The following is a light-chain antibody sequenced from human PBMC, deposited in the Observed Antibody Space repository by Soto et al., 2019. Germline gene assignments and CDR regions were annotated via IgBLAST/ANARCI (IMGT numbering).Light chain of an antibody. CDR3: QQSYRIPPWT. J-gene: IGKJ1*01. CDR2: AAY. V-gene: IGKV1-39*01. CDR1: QGISNY. Sequence: DIQMTQSPSALSASVGDRVTITCRASQGISNYLAWFQQKPGKAPELLIYAAYNLQSGFPSRFSGSGSGTDFALTISSLQPEDFATYYCQQSYRIPPWTFGQGTKVDIK.